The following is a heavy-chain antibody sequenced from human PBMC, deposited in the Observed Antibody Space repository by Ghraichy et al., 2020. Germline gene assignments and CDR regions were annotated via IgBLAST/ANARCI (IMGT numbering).Heavy chain of an antibody. Sequence: SETLSLTCTVSGGSISSGSYYWSWIRQPAGKGLEWIGRIYTSGSTNYNPSLKSRVTISVDTSKNQFSLKLSSVTAADTAVYYCARDSHYDFWSGYLGYYYYGMDVWGQGTTVTVSS. D-gene: IGHD3-3*01. CDR1: GGSISSGSYY. J-gene: IGHJ6*02. CDR3: ARDSHYDFWSGYLGYYYYGMDV. CDR2: IYTSGST. V-gene: IGHV4-61*02.